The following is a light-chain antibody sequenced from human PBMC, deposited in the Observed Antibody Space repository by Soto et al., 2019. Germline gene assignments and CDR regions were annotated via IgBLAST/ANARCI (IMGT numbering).Light chain of an antibody. CDR2: HAS. V-gene: IGKV3-11*01. Sequence: EIVLTQSPATLSLSPGERANLSCRASQSVSNYLAWDQQKPGQSPRLLIYHASNRDTGIPARFSGRGSGTDFTLTIRILEPDVFAVYFCQQRSTWVTFGGGTKVEIK. CDR1: QSVSNY. CDR3: QQRSTWVT. J-gene: IGKJ4*01.